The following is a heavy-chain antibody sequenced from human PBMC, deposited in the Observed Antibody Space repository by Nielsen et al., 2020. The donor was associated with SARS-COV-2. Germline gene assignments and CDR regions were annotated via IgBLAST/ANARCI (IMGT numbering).Heavy chain of an antibody. CDR3: ARDVNMITFGGVMYYFDY. CDR1: GYTFTSYG. V-gene: IGHV1-18*01. Sequence: ASVKVSCKASGYTFTSYGISWVRQAPGQGLEWMGWISAYNGNTNYAQKLQGRVTMTTDTSTSTAYMELRGLRSDDTAVYYCARDVNMITFGGVMYYFDYWGQGTLVTVSS. J-gene: IGHJ4*02. D-gene: IGHD3-16*01. CDR2: ISAYNGNT.